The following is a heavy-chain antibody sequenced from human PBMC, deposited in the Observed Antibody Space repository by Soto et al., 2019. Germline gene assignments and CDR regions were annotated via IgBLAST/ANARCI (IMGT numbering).Heavy chain of an antibody. CDR3: AKVIGSGRDTLYYYYPGMDV. Sequence: GGSLRLSCAASGCTFSSDGMHWVRQAPGKGLEWVAVISYDGSNKYYADSVKGRFTISRDNSKNTLYLQMNSLRAEDTAVYYCAKVIGSGRDTLYYYYPGMDVWGPGTTVPVS. CDR1: GCTFSSDG. CDR2: ISYDGSNK. V-gene: IGHV3-30*18. J-gene: IGHJ6*02. D-gene: IGHD3-10*01.